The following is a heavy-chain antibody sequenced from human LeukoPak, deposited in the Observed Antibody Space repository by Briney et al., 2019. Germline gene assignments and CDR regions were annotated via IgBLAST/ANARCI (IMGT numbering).Heavy chain of an antibody. V-gene: IGHV1-69*04. CDR3: ARDHDYGDSDAFDI. CDR2: IIPILGIA. Sequence: SVKVSCKASGGTFSSSAISWVRQAPGQGLEWMGRIIPILGIANYAQKFQGRVTITADKSTSTAYMELSSLRSEDTAVYYCARDHDYGDSDAFDIWGQGTMVTVSS. J-gene: IGHJ3*02. CDR1: GGTFSSSA. D-gene: IGHD4-17*01.